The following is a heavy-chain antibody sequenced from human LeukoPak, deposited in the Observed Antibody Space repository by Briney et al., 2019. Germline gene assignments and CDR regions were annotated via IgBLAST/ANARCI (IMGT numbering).Heavy chain of an antibody. J-gene: IGHJ4*02. D-gene: IGHD1-26*01. Sequence: GGSLRLSCAASGFTFSDYYMTWVRQAPGKGLEWVSYISSSSNTVYYADSVKGRLTVSRDNANNSLFVQMSNLRAEDTAVYYCARRAMGATSFDYWGQGTLVTVSS. CDR3: ARRAMGATSFDY. V-gene: IGHV3-11*04. CDR2: ISSSSNTV. CDR1: GFTFSDYY.